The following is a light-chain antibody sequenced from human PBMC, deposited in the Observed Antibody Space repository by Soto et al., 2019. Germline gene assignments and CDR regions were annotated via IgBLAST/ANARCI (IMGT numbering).Light chain of an antibody. CDR3: QQYNEWPRT. J-gene: IGKJ1*01. Sequence: EIVMTQSPATLSVSPGERATLSCRASQSVNSNLAWYQQKLGQAPRLLIYGASPRAAGIPDRFSGSGSGTEFTLTIAGLQSEDFALYYCQQYNEWPRTFGQGTKVDIK. V-gene: IGKV3-15*01. CDR1: QSVNSN. CDR2: GAS.